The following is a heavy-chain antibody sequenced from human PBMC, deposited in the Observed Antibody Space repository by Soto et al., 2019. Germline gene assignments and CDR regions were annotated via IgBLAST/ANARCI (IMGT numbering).Heavy chain of an antibody. CDR3: ARQVRFLEWPKTDNWFDP. V-gene: IGHV4-39*01. CDR2: IYYSGST. Sequence: SETLSLTCTVSGGSISSISYYWGWIRQPPGKGLEWIGSIYYSGSTYYNPSLKSRVTISVDTSKNQFSLKLSSVTAADTAVYYCARQVRFLEWPKTDNWFDPWGQGTLVTVSS. J-gene: IGHJ5*02. CDR1: GGSISSISYY. D-gene: IGHD3-3*01.